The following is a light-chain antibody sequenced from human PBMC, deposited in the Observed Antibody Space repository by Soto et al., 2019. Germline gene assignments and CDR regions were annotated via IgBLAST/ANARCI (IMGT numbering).Light chain of an antibody. J-gene: IGKJ5*01. Sequence: DIQMTQSPSTLSGSVGDRVTITCRASQTISSWLAWYQQKPGKAPKLLIYEASSLQSGVPSRISGSGSGTDFTLTISSLQPEDFATYYCQQANSFPITFGQGTRLEI. CDR1: QTISSW. CDR3: QQANSFPIT. V-gene: IGKV1-12*01. CDR2: EAS.